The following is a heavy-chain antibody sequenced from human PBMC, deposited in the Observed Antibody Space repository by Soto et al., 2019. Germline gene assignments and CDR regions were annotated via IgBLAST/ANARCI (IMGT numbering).Heavy chain of an antibody. V-gene: IGHV3-23*01. D-gene: IGHD6-19*01. J-gene: IGHJ5*02. CDR2: ISGSGGST. CDR1: GFTFSSYA. Sequence: GSLRLSCAASGFTFSSYAMSWVRQAPGKGLEWVSSISGSGGSTYYADSVKGRFTISRDNSKDTLFLQMNSLRAEDTAVYYCAKEGWAVAGPVGWFDPWGQGALVTVSS. CDR3: AKEGWAVAGPVGWFDP.